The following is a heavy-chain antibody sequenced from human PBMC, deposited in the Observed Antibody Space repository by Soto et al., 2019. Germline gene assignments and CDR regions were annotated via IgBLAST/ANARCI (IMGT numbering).Heavy chain of an antibody. J-gene: IGHJ6*02. D-gene: IGHD6-13*01. V-gene: IGHV3-30*18. CDR1: GFTFSSYG. Sequence: VGSLRLSCAASGFTFSSYGMHWVRQAPGKGLEWVAVISYDGSNKYYADSVKGRFTISRDNSKNTLYLQMNSLRAEDTAVYYCAKDRVLKAAAGNFGMDVWGQGTTVTVSS. CDR3: AKDRVLKAAAGNFGMDV. CDR2: ISYDGSNK.